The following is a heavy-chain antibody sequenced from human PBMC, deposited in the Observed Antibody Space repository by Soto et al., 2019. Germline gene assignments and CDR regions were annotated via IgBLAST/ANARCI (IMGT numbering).Heavy chain of an antibody. Sequence: LSLTCTVSAGSISSSSYYWGWIRQPPGKGLEWIGSIYYSGSTYYNPSLKSRVTIPVDTSKNQFSLKLSSVTAADTAVYYCARQDDMAMVSDYWGQGTLVTVSS. CDR2: IYYSGST. CDR3: ARQDDMAMVSDY. V-gene: IGHV4-39*01. D-gene: IGHD5-18*01. CDR1: AGSISSSSYY. J-gene: IGHJ4*02.